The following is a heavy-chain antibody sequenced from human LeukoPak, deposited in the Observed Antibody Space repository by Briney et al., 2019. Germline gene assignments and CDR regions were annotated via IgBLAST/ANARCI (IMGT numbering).Heavy chain of an antibody. CDR1: GFTFSNAW. CDR2: ISYDGSNK. D-gene: IGHD1-26*01. CDR3: AKGGPPTGASPRPWDFNY. Sequence: GGSLRLSCAASGFTFSNAWMSWVRQAPGKGLEWVAVISYDGSNKYYADSVKGRFTISRDNSKNTLYLQMNSLRVEDTAVYYCAKGGPPTGASPRPWDFNYWGQGTLVTVSS. J-gene: IGHJ4*02. V-gene: IGHV3-30*18.